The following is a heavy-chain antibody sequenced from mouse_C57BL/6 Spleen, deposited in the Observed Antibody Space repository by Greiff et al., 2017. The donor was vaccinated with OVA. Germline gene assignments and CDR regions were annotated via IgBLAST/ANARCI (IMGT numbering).Heavy chain of an antibody. CDR2: IYPGDGDT. V-gene: IGHV1-80*01. J-gene: IGHJ3*01. Sequence: QVHVKQSGAELVKPGASVKISCKASGYAFSSYWMNWVKQRPGKGLEWIGQIYPGDGDTNYNGKFKGKATLTADKSSSTAYMQLSSLTSEDSAVYFCARKGVDGYYGGFAYWGQGTLVTVSA. D-gene: IGHD2-3*01. CDR1: GYAFSSYW. CDR3: ARKGVDGYYGGFAY.